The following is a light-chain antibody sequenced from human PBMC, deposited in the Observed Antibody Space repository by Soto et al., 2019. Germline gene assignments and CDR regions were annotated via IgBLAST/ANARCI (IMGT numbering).Light chain of an antibody. CDR3: QQSYSRVT. CDR1: QSISSW. CDR2: AAS. Sequence: DIQRTQSPSTLSASVVERVTINFRASQSISSWLAWYQQKPGKAPKLLIYAASRLQSGVPSRFSGSRSGTDFTLTISSLQPEDFATYYCQQSYSRVTFGQGTKVDIK. V-gene: IGKV1-39*01. J-gene: IGKJ1*01.